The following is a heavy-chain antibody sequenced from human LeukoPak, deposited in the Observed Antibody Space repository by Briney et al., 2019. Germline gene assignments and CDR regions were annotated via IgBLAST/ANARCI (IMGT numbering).Heavy chain of an antibody. CDR2: IPRDGSYE. Sequence: GGSLRLSCAASGFSFSSYGMHWVRLAPGRGLEWVAFIPRDGSYEKYADSVKGRFAISRDNSKSTLYLHMNSLRAEDTAVYYCANIPNSFGPDYWGQGSLVTVSS. CDR1: GFSFSSYG. V-gene: IGHV3-30*02. CDR3: ANIPNSFGPDY. J-gene: IGHJ4*02. D-gene: IGHD3-16*01.